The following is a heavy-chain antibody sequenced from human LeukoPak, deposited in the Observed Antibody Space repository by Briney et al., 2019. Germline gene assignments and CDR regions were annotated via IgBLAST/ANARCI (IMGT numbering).Heavy chain of an antibody. CDR3: ARDLIVGLTVLVY. D-gene: IGHD1-26*01. J-gene: IGHJ4*02. V-gene: IGHV3-30*04. CDR2: ISYDENNK. Sequence: GGSLRLSCAASGFTFSSYAMHWVRQAPGKGLEWVAFISYDENNKYYADSVKGRFTISRDNSKSTLFLQMNSLRPEDTAVYYCARDLIVGLTVLVYWGQGTLVTVSS. CDR1: GFTFSSYA.